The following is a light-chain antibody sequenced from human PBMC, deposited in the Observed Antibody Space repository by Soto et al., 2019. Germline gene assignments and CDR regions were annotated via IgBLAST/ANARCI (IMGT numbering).Light chain of an antibody. CDR1: QSISIN. V-gene: IGKV3-15*01. CDR2: AAS. J-gene: IGKJ1*01. Sequence: EIVMTQSPATLSVSPGERAILSCRASQSISINLAWYQQKPGQAPRLIIYAASNRATGVPARFSGSWSGTEFTLTISSLQSEDFAVYYGQQYKNWPSWTFGQGTKVDIK. CDR3: QQYKNWPSWT.